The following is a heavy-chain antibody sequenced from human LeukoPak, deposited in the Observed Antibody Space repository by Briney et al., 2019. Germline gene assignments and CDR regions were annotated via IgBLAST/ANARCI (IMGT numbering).Heavy chain of an antibody. V-gene: IGHV4-34*01. J-gene: IGHJ4*02. Sequence: SETLSLTCAVYGGSFSGYYWSWIRQPPGKGLEWIGEINHSGSTNYNPSLKSRVTISVDTSKNQFSLKLSSVTAADTAVYYCARDRSGYGLFDYWGQGTLVTVSS. CDR3: ARDRSGYGLFDY. CDR2: INHSGST. CDR1: GGSFSGYY. D-gene: IGHD5-12*01.